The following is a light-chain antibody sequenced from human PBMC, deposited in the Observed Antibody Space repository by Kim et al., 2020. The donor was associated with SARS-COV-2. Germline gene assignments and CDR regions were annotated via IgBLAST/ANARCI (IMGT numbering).Light chain of an antibody. V-gene: IGKV3-15*01. J-gene: IGKJ1*01. CDR3: QQYSNWSLT. CDR1: QSVNRY. CDR2: GAS. Sequence: ETVMTQSPATLSVSPGERVTLSCRASQSVNRYLAWYQQKPGQAPRLLIYGASTRATGIPARFSGSGTGTEFTLTISSLESEDFTIYYCQQYSNWSLTFGQGTKVDIK.